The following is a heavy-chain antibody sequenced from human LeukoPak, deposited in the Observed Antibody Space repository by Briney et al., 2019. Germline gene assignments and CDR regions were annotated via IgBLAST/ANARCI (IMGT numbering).Heavy chain of an antibody. Sequence: SETLSLTCTVSGGSISSYYWSWIRQPPGKGLEWIGYIYYSGSTNYNPSLKSRVTISVDTSKNQFSLKLNSMTAADTAVYYCARVESGAVAGTGYYYYYMDVWGKGTTVTVSS. J-gene: IGHJ6*03. V-gene: IGHV4-59*12. CDR1: GGSISSYY. CDR2: IYYSGST. D-gene: IGHD6-19*01. CDR3: ARVESGAVAGTGYYYYYMDV.